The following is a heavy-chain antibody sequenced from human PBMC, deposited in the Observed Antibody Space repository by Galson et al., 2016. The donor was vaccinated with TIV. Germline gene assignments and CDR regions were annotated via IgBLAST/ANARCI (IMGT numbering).Heavy chain of an antibody. CDR3: ARVITSFGLVRGGSMDV. J-gene: IGHJ6*02. V-gene: IGHV3-11*06. D-gene: IGHD3-3*01. CDR1: GFTFSDYC. CDR2: ITSTSSYT. Sequence: SLRLSCAASGFTFSDYCMSWIRQAPGKGLEWVSYITSTSSYTQYGDSVKGRFTISRDNAKNSLPLQMNSLRAEDTAVYYCARVITSFGLVRGGSMDVWGQGTTVTVSS.